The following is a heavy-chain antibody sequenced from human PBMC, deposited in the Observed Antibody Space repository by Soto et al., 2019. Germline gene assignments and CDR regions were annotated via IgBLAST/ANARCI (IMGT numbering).Heavy chain of an antibody. D-gene: IGHD2-15*01. Sequence: GESLKISCKGSGYSFSNYWIAWVRQMPGKGLEWMGIIYPADSDTRYSPSFQGQVTISAGKYISTAYLQWSSLKAPDNAMYYCPRPSLDHSGGGSCYYRLDVWGRGPRVTVSS. V-gene: IGHV5-51*01. J-gene: IGHJ6*02. CDR3: PRPSLDHSGGGSCYYRLDV. CDR1: GYSFSNYW. CDR2: IYPADSDT.